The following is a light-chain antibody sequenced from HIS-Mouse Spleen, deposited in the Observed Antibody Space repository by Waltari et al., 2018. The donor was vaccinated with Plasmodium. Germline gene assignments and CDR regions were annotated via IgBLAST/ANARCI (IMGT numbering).Light chain of an antibody. J-gene: IGLJ3*02. Sequence: SYELTQPPSVSVSPGQTARITCSGVALPKTYAYWYQQTSGQAPVLVIYEDSKRPSGIPERFSGSSSGTMATLTISGAQVEDEADYYCYSTDSSGNHRVFGGGTKLTVL. CDR2: EDS. V-gene: IGLV3-10*01. CDR1: ALPKTY. CDR3: YSTDSSGNHRV.